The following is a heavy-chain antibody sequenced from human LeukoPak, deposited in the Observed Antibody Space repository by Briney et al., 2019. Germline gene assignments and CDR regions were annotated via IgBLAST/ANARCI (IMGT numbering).Heavy chain of an antibody. V-gene: IGHV4-4*07. J-gene: IGHJ1*01. Sequence: SETLSLTCTVSGDSISSYYWSWIRQSAGKGLEWIGRIYTSGSTNYNPSLKSRVTMSVDTSKIQFSLKLSSMTAADAAVYYCARVDINSSGWYLQHWGQGTLVTVSS. CDR2: IYTSGST. D-gene: IGHD6-19*01. CDR1: GDSISSYY. CDR3: ARVDINSSGWYLQH.